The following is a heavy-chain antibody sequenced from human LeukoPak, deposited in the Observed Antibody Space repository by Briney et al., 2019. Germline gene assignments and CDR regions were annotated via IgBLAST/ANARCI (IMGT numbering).Heavy chain of an antibody. CDR3: ARDRYYYDSSGYYLYYYYYYGMDV. Sequence: PGGSLRLSCAASGFTFSSYAMSWVRQAPGKGLEWVSYISSSGSTIYYADSVKGRFTISRDNAKNSLYLQMNSLRAEDTAVYYCARDRYYYDSSGYYLYYYYYYGMDVWGQGTTVTVSS. V-gene: IGHV3-48*04. CDR1: GFTFSSYA. CDR2: ISSSGSTI. J-gene: IGHJ6*02. D-gene: IGHD3-22*01.